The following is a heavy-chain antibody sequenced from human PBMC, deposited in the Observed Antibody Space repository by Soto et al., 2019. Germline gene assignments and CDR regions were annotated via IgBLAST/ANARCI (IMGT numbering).Heavy chain of an antibody. CDR2: ISGSGGST. CDR3: AKEGPYINSWSSAVHLQH. J-gene: IGHJ1*01. D-gene: IGHD2-2*02. V-gene: IGHV3-23*01. CDR1: GFAFNNYA. Sequence: QPGGSLRLSCAASGFAFNNYAMNWVRQAPGKGLEWVSHISGSGGSTDYAESVKGRFSISKDSVNNTLYLHMSSLRAEDTALYFCAKEGPYINSWSSAVHLQHWGLGTQVTVSS.